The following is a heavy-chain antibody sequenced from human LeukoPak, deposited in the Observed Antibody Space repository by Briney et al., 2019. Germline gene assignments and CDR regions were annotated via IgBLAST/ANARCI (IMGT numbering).Heavy chain of an antibody. Sequence: GASVKVSCKASGFTFTSSAVQWVRQAPGQGLEWMGGIIPIFGTANYAQKFQGRVTITADESTSTAYMELSSLRSEDTAVYYCARAIPNWGLSFSDYYYGMDVWGQGTTVTVSS. V-gene: IGHV1-69*13. J-gene: IGHJ6*02. CDR1: GFTFTSSA. D-gene: IGHD7-27*01. CDR2: IIPIFGTA. CDR3: ARAIPNWGLSFSDYYYGMDV.